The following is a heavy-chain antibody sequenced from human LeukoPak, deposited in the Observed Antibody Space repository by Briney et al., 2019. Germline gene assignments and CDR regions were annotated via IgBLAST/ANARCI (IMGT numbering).Heavy chain of an antibody. CDR1: GGSISSYD. Sequence: SETLSLTCTVSGGSISSYDWSWIRQPPGKGLEWIGYIYYGGSTNYNPSLERRVTISVDTSNNQFSLKLSSVTAADTAVYYCARHKGIAADGGWFDPWGQGTLVTVSS. CDR2: IYYGGST. J-gene: IGHJ5*02. D-gene: IGHD6-13*01. CDR3: ARHKGIAADGGWFDP. V-gene: IGHV4-59*08.